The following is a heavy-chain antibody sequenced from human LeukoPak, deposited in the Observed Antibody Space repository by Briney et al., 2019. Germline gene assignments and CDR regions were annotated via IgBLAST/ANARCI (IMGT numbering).Heavy chain of an antibody. CDR2: SRNKANSYST. Sequence: PGGSLRLSCAASGFTLTDQYMDWVRQAPGKGREWIGRSRNKANSYSTEYAASVRHRFVISRDASGNLTYLEMCSLKIDDTAVYFCARDGGERGNSAFDVWGQGTEVTVSS. CDR3: ARDGGERGNSAFDV. D-gene: IGHD3-16*01. CDR1: GFTLTDQY. J-gene: IGHJ3*01. V-gene: IGHV3-72*01.